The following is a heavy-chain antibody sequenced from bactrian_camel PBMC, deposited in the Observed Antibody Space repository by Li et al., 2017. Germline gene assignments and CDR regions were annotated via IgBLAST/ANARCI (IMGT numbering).Heavy chain of an antibody. Sequence: QVQLVESGGGLVQPGESLRLSCVASGYTYSIACMGWFRQAPGKEREGVATIVTGDGATYHADSVKGRFTFSQDNAKTTLYLQMNSLKPEDTAMYYCAADFVNWQLARLYNYWGQGTQV. CDR2: IVTGDGAT. D-gene: IGHD8*01. J-gene: IGHJ4*01. V-gene: IGHV3S54*01. CDR3: AADFVNWQLARLYNY. CDR1: GYTYSIAC.